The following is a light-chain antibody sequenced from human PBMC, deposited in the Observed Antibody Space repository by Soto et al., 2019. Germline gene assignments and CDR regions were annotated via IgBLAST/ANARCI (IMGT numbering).Light chain of an antibody. CDR3: QQADSFPIT. CDR1: QSVYSS. V-gene: IGKV3D-15*01. J-gene: IGKJ5*01. CDR2: DAS. Sequence: ETVMTQSPATLSVSPGERATLSCRASQSVYSSLAWYQQKHGQAPRLLIYDASNRATGIPARFSGSGSGTDFTLSISSLQPEDFATYYCQQADSFPITFGQGTRLEIK.